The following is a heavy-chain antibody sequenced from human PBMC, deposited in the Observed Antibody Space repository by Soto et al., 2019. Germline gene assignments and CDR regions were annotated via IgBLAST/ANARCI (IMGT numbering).Heavy chain of an antibody. V-gene: IGHV1-69*13. CDR2: IIPIFGTA. Sequence: ASLKVSCKASGGTFSSYAISWVRQAPGQGLEWMGGIIPIFGTANYAQKFQGRVTITADESTSTAYIELNSLRSEDTAVYYCARRRGRYCGGDCYFDYWGQGTLVTVSS. D-gene: IGHD2-21*02. CDR3: ARRRGRYCGGDCYFDY. J-gene: IGHJ4*02. CDR1: GGTFSSYA.